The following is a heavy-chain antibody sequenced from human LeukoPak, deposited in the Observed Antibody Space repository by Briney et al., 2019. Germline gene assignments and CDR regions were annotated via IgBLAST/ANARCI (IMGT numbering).Heavy chain of an antibody. D-gene: IGHD6-13*01. J-gene: IGHJ1*01. Sequence: SETLSLTCTVSGGSISNYYWSWIRQPAGKGLEWIGRIYFSGCTNYNPSLKSRVTISVDTSKNQFSLKLSSVTAADTAVYYCARGYSSSWSHIAQPTEYFQHCGQGTRITVSA. V-gene: IGHV4-4*07. CDR3: ARGYSSSWSHIAQPTEYFQH. CDR1: GGSISNYY. CDR2: IYFSGCT.